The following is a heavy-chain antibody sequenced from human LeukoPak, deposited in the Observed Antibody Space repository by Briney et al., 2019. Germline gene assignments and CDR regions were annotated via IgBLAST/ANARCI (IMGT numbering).Heavy chain of an antibody. D-gene: IGHD5-18*01. Sequence: SETLSLTCAVYGGSFSGYYWSWIRQPPGKGLEWIGEINHSGSTNYNPSLKSRVTISVDTSKNQFSLKLSSVTAADTAVYYCARVGGDTAIYYYYYYMDVWGKGTTVTVSS. CDR2: INHSGST. V-gene: IGHV4-34*01. CDR1: GGSFSGYY. CDR3: ARVGGDTAIYYYYYYMDV. J-gene: IGHJ6*03.